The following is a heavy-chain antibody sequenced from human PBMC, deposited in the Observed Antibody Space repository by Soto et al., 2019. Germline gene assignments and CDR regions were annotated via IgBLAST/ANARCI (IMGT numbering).Heavy chain of an antibody. J-gene: IGHJ4*02. D-gene: IGHD6-6*01. Sequence: GGSLRLSCAASGFTFSSYWMSWVRQAPGKGLEWVANIKQDGSERFYVDSVKGRFTISRDNAKNSLYLQMNSLRAEDPAVYYCAIEVAARPDYWVQGTLVTVSS. CDR2: IKQDGSER. V-gene: IGHV3-7*01. CDR3: AIEVAARPDY. CDR1: GFTFSSYW.